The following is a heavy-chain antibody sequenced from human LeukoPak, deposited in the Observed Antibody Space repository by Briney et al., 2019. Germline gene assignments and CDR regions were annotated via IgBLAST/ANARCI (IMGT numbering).Heavy chain of an antibody. CDR1: GYGFTSYW. Sequence: GESLKIFCKGSGYGFTSYWIGWVRQMPGKGLEWMGIIYPGDSDTRYSPSFQGQVTISADKSISTAYLQWSSLKASDTAMYYCARRRDSSGYPDAFDIWGQGTMVTVSS. CDR2: IYPGDSDT. V-gene: IGHV5-51*01. D-gene: IGHD3-22*01. J-gene: IGHJ3*02. CDR3: ARRRDSSGYPDAFDI.